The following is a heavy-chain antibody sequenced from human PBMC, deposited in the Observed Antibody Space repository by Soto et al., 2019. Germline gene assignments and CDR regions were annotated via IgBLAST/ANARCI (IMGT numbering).Heavy chain of an antibody. D-gene: IGHD3-3*01. CDR2: IIPIFGTA. Sequence: QVQLVQSGAEVKKPGSSVKVSCKASGGTFSSYAISWVRQAPGQGLEWMGGIIPIFGTANYAQKFQGRVTITADESTSTAYMELSSLRSEDTSVYYCARAGAYAFWSGYYNGAFDYWGQGTLVTVSS. J-gene: IGHJ4*02. CDR1: GGTFSSYA. V-gene: IGHV1-69*01. CDR3: ARAGAYAFWSGYYNGAFDY.